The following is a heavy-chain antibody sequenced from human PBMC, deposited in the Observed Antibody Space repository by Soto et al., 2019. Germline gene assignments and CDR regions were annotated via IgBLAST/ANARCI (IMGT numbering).Heavy chain of an antibody. Sequence: QVQLVQSGAEVKKPGASVKVSCKASGYTFTSYGISWVRQAPGQGLEWMGWISAYNGNTNYAQKLYRRVTWTTHTSTSTVSLELRGLRPDDTAVYYCARDSPPDCYGSASYSRPRIDYWGQGTLVTVSS. CDR2: ISAYNGNT. V-gene: IGHV1-18*01. J-gene: IGHJ4*02. D-gene: IGHD3-10*01. CDR1: GYTFTSYG. CDR3: ARDSPPDCYGSASYSRPRIDY.